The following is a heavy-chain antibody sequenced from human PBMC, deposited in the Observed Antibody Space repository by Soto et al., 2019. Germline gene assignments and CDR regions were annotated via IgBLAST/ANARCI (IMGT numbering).Heavy chain of an antibody. V-gene: IGHV1-69*13. CDR2: MNHIFGNA. D-gene: IGHD1-20*01. Sequence: SVKVSCKASGYTFTSYDINWVRQAPGQGLEWMGWMNHIFGNADSAQKFQGRVTITADESTSTAYMELSSLRAEDTAVYYCARDRSITGNPFDPWGQGTLVTVSS. CDR3: ARDRSITGNPFDP. J-gene: IGHJ5*02. CDR1: GYTFTSYD.